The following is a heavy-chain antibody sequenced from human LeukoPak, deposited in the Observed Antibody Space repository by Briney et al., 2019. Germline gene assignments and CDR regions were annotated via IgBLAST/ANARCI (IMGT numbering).Heavy chain of an antibody. CDR1: GFAFSSYS. CDR2: ISSSSSYI. CDR3: AKDRSIGTYYTFDH. D-gene: IGHD1-26*01. Sequence: PGGSLRLSCAASGFAFSSYSMNWVRQAPGKGLEWVSSISSSSSYIYYADSVKGRFTISRDKSKNTLYLQMNSLTAADTAVYYCAKDRSIGTYYTFDHWGQGTLVTVSS. J-gene: IGHJ4*02. V-gene: IGHV3-21*04.